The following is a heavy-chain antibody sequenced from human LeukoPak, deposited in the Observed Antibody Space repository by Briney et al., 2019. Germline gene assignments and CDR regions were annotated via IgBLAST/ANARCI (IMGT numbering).Heavy chain of an antibody. Sequence: SVKVSCKASGGTFSSYAMSWVPPAPGEGLEWVGRIIPILGIANYAQKFQGRVTITADKSTSTAYMELSSLRSEDTAVYYCARVLTTVTPDAFDIWGQGTMVTVSS. CDR2: IIPILGIA. CDR3: ARVLTTVTPDAFDI. CDR1: GGTFSSYA. V-gene: IGHV1-69*04. D-gene: IGHD4-17*01. J-gene: IGHJ3*02.